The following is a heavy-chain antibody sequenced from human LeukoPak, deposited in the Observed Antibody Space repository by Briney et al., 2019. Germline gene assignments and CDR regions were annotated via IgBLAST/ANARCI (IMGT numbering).Heavy chain of an antibody. D-gene: IGHD3-22*01. J-gene: IGHJ4*02. CDR3: ARQANYYYDSSGYYYFDY. CDR1: GFTFSSYS. V-gene: IGHV3-7*03. CDR2: IKPDGSEK. Sequence: GGSLRLSCAASGFTFSSYSMNWVRQAPGKGLEWVANIKPDGSEKKYVDSVKGRFTISRDNAKNSLCLQMNSLRAEDTAVYYCARQANYYYDSSGYYYFDYWGQGTLVTVSS.